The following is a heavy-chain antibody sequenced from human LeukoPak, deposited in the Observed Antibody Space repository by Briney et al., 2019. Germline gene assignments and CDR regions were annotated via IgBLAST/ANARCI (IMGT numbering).Heavy chain of an antibody. CDR2: IYTSGST. D-gene: IGHD3-9*01. Sequence: SETLSLTCTVSGGSISSYYWSWIRQPAGKGLEWIGRIYTSGSTNYNPSLKSRVTMSVDTSKNQFSLKLSSVTAADTAVYYCARVAFTIFGDYYYMDVWGKGTTVTVSS. CDR3: ARVAFTIFGDYYYMDV. J-gene: IGHJ6*03. V-gene: IGHV4-4*07. CDR1: GGSISSYY.